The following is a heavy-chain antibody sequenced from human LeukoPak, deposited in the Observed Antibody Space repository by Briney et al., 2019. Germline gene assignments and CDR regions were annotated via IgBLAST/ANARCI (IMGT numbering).Heavy chain of an antibody. CDR2: IYYGGST. D-gene: IGHD2/OR15-2a*01. Sequence: SETLSLTCTVSGGSISSYYWSWIRQPPGKGLEWIGYIYYGGSTNYNPSLKSRVTISVDTSMNQFSLKLSSVTAADTAVYYCARGSLERITRYYYYGMDVWGQGTTVTVSS. CDR3: ARGSLERITRYYYYGMDV. J-gene: IGHJ6*02. V-gene: IGHV4-59*12. CDR1: GGSISSYY.